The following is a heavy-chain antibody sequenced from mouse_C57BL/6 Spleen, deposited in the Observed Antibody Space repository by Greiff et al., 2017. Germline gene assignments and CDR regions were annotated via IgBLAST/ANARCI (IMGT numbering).Heavy chain of an antibody. CDR2: ISYSGST. V-gene: IGHV3-1*01. D-gene: IGHD1-1*01. J-gene: IGHJ4*01. Sequence: VQLKESGPGMVKPSQSLSLTCTVTGYSITSGYDWHWIRPFPGNKLEWMGYISYSGSTNYNPSLKSRISITHDTSKKHFFLKLNSVTTEDTATYYCARGSRNYYAMDFWGQGTSVTVSS. CDR3: ARGSRNYYAMDF. CDR1: GYSITSGYD.